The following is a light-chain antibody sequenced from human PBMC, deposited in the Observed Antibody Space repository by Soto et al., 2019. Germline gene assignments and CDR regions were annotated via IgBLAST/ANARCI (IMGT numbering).Light chain of an antibody. Sequence: EIVLTQSPGTLSLSPGERATLSCRASQSVAGGSLAWYQHIPGQAPRLLIYGASRRATGSPDRFSGSGSGTDFTLTITRLEPEDCAVYYCQVYSSSPGTFGKGTKVDIK. CDR2: GAS. J-gene: IGKJ1*01. CDR3: QVYSSSPGT. CDR1: QSVAGGS. V-gene: IGKV3-20*01.